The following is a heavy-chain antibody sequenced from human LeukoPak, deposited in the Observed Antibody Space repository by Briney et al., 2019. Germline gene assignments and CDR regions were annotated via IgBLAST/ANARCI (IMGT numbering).Heavy chain of an antibody. J-gene: IGHJ5*02. V-gene: IGHV3-53*05. D-gene: IGHD4-17*01. CDR3: ARDGGDYEANWFDP. CDR2: IYSDGST. CDR1: GFTVSRNY. Sequence: GGSLRLSCAASGFTVSRNYMSWVRQAPGKGLKWVSEIYSDGSTYYADSVKGRFTISRDNSKNTLYLQMNSLRAEDTAVYYCARDGGDYEANWFDPWGQGTLVTVSS.